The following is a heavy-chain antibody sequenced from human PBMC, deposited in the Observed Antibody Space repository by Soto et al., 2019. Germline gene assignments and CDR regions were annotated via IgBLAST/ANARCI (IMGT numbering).Heavy chain of an antibody. D-gene: IGHD3-10*01. Sequence: PGGSLRLSCTASGFTFGDYAMSWVRQAPGKGLEWAGSIRSKAYGGTTEYAASVKGRFTISRDDSKSIAYLQMNSLRAEDTAVYYCAKEGTGESFDYWGQGTLVTVSS. CDR1: GFTFGDYA. CDR3: AKEGTGESFDY. V-gene: IGHV3-49*04. CDR2: IRSKAYGGTT. J-gene: IGHJ4*02.